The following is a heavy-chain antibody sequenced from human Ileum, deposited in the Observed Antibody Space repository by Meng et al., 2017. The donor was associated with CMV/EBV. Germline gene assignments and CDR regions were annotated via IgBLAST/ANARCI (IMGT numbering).Heavy chain of an antibody. V-gene: IGHV4-34*01. J-gene: IGHJ4*02. D-gene: IGHD3-10*01. CDR2: INYSEST. Sequence: QVKLQLWGAGLLRSSETLSLTCAVSGGSLRGYYCSWIRQPPGKGLESIGEINYSESTNYNPSLKSRVTISVDMSKNQCSLKLRSATAADTGVYYCARRVGSGKYYFDSWSQGTLVTVSS. CDR3: ARRVGSGKYYFDS. CDR1: GGSLRGYY.